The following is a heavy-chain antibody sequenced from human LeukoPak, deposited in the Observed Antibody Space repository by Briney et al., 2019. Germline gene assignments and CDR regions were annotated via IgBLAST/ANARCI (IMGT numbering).Heavy chain of an antibody. J-gene: IGHJ4*02. CDR1: GGSISSYY. CDR2: IYYSGST. CDR3: ARVVSSSSSWSFDY. V-gene: IGHV4-59*01. D-gene: IGHD6-13*01. Sequence: KASETLSLTCTVSGGSISSYYWSWIRQPPGKGLEWIGYIYYSGSTNYNPSLKSRVTISVDTSKNQFSLKLSSVTAADTAVYYCARVVSSSSSWSFDYWGQGTLVTVSS.